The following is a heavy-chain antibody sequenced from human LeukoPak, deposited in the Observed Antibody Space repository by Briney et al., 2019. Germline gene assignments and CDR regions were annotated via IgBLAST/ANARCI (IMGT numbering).Heavy chain of an antibody. V-gene: IGHV1-24*01. Sequence: ASVKVSCKVSGYTLTELSMHWVRQAPGKGLEWMGGFDPEDGETIYAQKFQGRATMTEDTSTDTAYMELSSLRSEDTAVYYCATVQSVGGSYQDLRLNPGWFDPWGQGTLVTVSS. CDR2: FDPEDGET. D-gene: IGHD1-26*01. CDR3: ATVQSVGGSYQDLRLNPGWFDP. CDR1: GYTLTELS. J-gene: IGHJ5*02.